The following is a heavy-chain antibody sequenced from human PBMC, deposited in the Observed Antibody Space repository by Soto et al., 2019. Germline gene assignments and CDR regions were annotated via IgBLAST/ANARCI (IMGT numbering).Heavy chain of an antibody. D-gene: IGHD2-21*02. CDR1: GFTFSSYS. Sequence: GGSLRLSCAASGFTFSSYSMNWVRQAPGKGLEWVSSISSSSSYIYYADSVKGRFTISRDNAKNSLYLQMNSLRAEDTAVYYCARDRKVTAIGYGMDVWGQGTTVTVSS. CDR3: ARDRKVTAIGYGMDV. J-gene: IGHJ6*02. CDR2: ISSSSSYI. V-gene: IGHV3-21*01.